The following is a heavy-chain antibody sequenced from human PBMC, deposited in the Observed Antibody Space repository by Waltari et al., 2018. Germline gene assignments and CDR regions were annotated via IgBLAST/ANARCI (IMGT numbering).Heavy chain of an antibody. J-gene: IGHJ2*01. D-gene: IGHD5-12*01. CDR2: IYYSGST. V-gene: IGHV4-59*11. CDR1: GGSISSHY. CDR3: ARGAVDKYWYFDL. Sequence: QVQLQESGPGLVKPSETLSLTCPVSGGSISSHYWSWIRQPPGKGLEWIGYIYYSGSTNYNPSLKSRVTISVDTSKNQFSLKLSSVTAADTAVYYCARGAVDKYWYFDLWGRGTLVTVSS.